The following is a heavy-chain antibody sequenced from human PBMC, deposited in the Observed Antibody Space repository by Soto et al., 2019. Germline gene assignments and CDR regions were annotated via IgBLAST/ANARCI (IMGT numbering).Heavy chain of an antibody. CDR3: ARDRGPSSGYYPYWFDP. V-gene: IGHV1-69*13. J-gene: IGHJ5*02. Sequence: SVKVSCKAAGGTFSKYTINWVRQAPGQGLEWMGGIIPIFGTANYAQKFQARVTITADESTSTAYMELSSLRSEDTAVYYCARDRGPSSGYYPYWFDPWGQGTLVTVS. CDR1: GGTFSKYT. D-gene: IGHD3-22*01. CDR2: IIPIFGTA.